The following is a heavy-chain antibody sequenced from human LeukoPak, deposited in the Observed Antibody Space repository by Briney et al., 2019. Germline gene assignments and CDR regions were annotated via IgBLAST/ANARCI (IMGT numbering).Heavy chain of an antibody. CDR2: INPNSGGT. CDR1: GYTFTGYY. V-gene: IGHV1-2*02. CDR3: ARVAGGDTAMFHYYYYMDV. J-gene: IGHJ6*03. D-gene: IGHD5-18*01. Sequence: ASVKVSCKASGYTFTGYYMHWVRQAPGQGLEWMGWINPNSGGTNYAQKFQGRVTMTRDTSISTAYMELSRLRSDDTAACYCARVAGGDTAMFHYYYYMDVWGKGTTVTVSS.